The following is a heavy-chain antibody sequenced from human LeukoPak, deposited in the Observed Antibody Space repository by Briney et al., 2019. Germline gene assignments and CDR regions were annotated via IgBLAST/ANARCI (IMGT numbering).Heavy chain of an antibody. V-gene: IGHV1-69*13. CDR2: IIPIFGTA. CDR1: GGTFSSYA. D-gene: IGHD3-9*01. Sequence: SVKVSCKASGGTFSSYAISWVRQAPEQGLEWMGGIIPIFGTANYAQKFQGRVTITADESTSTAYMELSSLRSEDTAVYYCATGLNYDILTGRPVPNYYGMDVWGKGTTVTVSS. J-gene: IGHJ6*04. CDR3: ATGLNYDILTGRPVPNYYGMDV.